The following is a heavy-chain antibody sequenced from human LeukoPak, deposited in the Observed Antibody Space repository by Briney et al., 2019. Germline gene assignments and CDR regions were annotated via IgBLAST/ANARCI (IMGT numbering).Heavy chain of an antibody. Sequence: PGRSLRLSCAASGSTFSNYGMHWVRQAPGKGLEWVAVIWYDGSNKYYADSVKGRFTISRDNSKNTLYLQMNSLRAEDTAVYYCAKDGDLTGTIDYWGQGTLVTVSS. CDR2: IWYDGSNK. J-gene: IGHJ4*02. D-gene: IGHD1-7*01. CDR3: AKDGDLTGTIDY. CDR1: GSTFSNYG. V-gene: IGHV3-33*06.